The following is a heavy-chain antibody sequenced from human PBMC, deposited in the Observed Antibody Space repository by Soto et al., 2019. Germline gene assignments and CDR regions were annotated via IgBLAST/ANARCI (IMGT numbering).Heavy chain of an antibody. D-gene: IGHD3-22*01. CDR1: VAYINNNDYY. Sequence: SETLSLTCTFYVAYINNNDYYWSWIRQTPGKGLEWIGYVYYSGTTDYIPSLKSRLSMSIDKSQNQFTLKLNSVTAADTANYYCARMSYFYDKWYFDIWGRGTLVTVSS. CDR3: ARMSYFYDKWYFDI. V-gene: IGHV4-30-4*01. J-gene: IGHJ2*01. CDR2: VYYSGTT.